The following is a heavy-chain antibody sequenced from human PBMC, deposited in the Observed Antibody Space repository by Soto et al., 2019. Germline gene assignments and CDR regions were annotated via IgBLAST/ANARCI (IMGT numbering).Heavy chain of an antibody. J-gene: IGHJ3*02. Sequence: GGSLRLSCAASGFTFSSYGMHWVRQAPGKGLEWVAVISYDGSNKYYADSVKGRFTISRDNSKNTLYLQMNSLRAEDTAVYYCAKAGSSDAFDIWGQGTMVTVSS. V-gene: IGHV3-30*18. CDR2: ISYDGSNK. CDR1: GFTFSSYG. D-gene: IGHD6-6*01. CDR3: AKAGSSDAFDI.